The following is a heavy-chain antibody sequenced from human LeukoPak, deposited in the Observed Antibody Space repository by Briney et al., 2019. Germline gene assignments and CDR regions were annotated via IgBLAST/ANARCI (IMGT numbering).Heavy chain of an antibody. D-gene: IGHD1-26*01. CDR2: ISSSSSTI. CDR3: AFSGNYGVY. J-gene: IGHJ4*02. Sequence: GGSLRLSCAASGFTFSDYNMTWVRQAPGKGLEWISYISSSSSTIYYADSVKGRFTISRDNAKNSLYLQMNSLRAEATAVYYCAFSGNYGVYWGQGTLVTVSS. CDR1: GFTFSDYN. V-gene: IGHV3-48*01.